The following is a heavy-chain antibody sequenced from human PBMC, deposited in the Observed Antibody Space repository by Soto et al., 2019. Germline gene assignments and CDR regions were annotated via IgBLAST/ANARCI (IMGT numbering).Heavy chain of an antibody. Sequence: QAQLVQSGAEVKKPGSSVKVSCEASGGTFNRETFSWVRQAPGQGLQWMGRIIPVLDVTEYPQNFQGRVTITADTSTSTVYLALSGLGSDDTAVYYCARGGKLGGDLDVWGKGTPVIVSS. J-gene: IGHJ6*04. CDR1: GGTFNRET. CDR2: IIPVLDVT. CDR3: ARGGKLGGDLDV. D-gene: IGHD3-10*01. V-gene: IGHV1-69*02.